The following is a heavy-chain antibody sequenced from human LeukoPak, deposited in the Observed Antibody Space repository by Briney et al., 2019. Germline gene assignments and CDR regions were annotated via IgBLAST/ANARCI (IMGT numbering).Heavy chain of an antibody. CDR2: LYHSDSI. J-gene: IGHJ6*03. CDR3: ARQHDSYHYYYVDV. Sequence: PSETLSLTCDVSGYSISSGYYWIWIRQPPGKGLEWIGSLYHSDSIYYNPSLESRVTMSVDTSKNQFSLKLSFVTAADTAVYYCARQHDSYHYYYVDVWGKGTTVTVSS. CDR1: GYSISSGYY. D-gene: IGHD6-13*01. V-gene: IGHV4-38-2*01.